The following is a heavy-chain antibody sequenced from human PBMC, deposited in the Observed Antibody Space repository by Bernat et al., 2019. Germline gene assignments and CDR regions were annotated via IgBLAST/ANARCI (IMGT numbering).Heavy chain of an antibody. Sequence: QVQLVQSGAEVKKPGASVKVSCKASGYTFTGYYMHWVRQAPGQGLEWMGWINPNSGGTNYAQKFQGWVTMTRDTSISTAYMELSRLRSDDTAVYYCARGGSYGDYCGDAFDIWGQGTMVTVSS. CDR2: INPNSGGT. D-gene: IGHD4-17*01. CDR1: GYTFTGYY. CDR3: ARGGSYGDYCGDAFDI. V-gene: IGHV1-2*04. J-gene: IGHJ3*02.